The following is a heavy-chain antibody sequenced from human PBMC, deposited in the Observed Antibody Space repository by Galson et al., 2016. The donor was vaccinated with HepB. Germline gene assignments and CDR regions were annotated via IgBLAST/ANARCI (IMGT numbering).Heavy chain of an antibody. CDR3: TRGVTPGD. D-gene: IGHD4-23*01. CDR1: GFTFSNFW. Sequence: SLRLSCAASGFTFSNFWMTWIRQAPGKGLEWVANIKQDGSEKNYVDSVKGRFTISRDNMKNSLFLQMHSLRADDTVMYYCTRGVTPGDWGQGTLVAVAS. J-gene: IGHJ4*02. V-gene: IGHV3-7*03. CDR2: IKQDGSEK.